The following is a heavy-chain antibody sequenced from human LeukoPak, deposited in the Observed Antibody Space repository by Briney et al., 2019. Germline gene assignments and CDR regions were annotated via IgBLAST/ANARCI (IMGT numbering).Heavy chain of an antibody. CDR1: GFTFSSHA. J-gene: IGHJ5*02. CDR2: ISGSGGST. CDR3: AKAPRYDILTGFNWFDP. Sequence: PGGSLRLSCAASGFTFSSHAMSWVRQAPGKGLEWVSAISGSGGSTYYADSVKGRFTISRDNSKNTLYLQMNSLRAEDTAVYYCAKAPRYDILTGFNWFDPWGQGTLVTVSS. D-gene: IGHD3-9*01. V-gene: IGHV3-23*01.